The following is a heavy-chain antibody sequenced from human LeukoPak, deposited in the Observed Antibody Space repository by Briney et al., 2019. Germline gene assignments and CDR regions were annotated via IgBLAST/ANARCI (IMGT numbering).Heavy chain of an antibody. Sequence: GGSLRLSCAASGFTFSSYEMNWVRQAPGKGLEWVSVIYSGGSTYYADSVKGRFTISRDNSKNTLYLQMNSLRAEDTAVYYCARGRLDIVVVPAAMYYYYYMDVWGKGTTVTVSS. CDR3: ARGRLDIVVVPAAMYYYYYMDV. J-gene: IGHJ6*03. V-gene: IGHV3-53*01. CDR2: IYSGGST. CDR1: GFTFSSYE. D-gene: IGHD2-2*03.